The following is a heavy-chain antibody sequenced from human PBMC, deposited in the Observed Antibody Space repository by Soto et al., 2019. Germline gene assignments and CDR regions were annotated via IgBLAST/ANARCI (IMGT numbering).Heavy chain of an antibody. Sequence: QVQLVQSGAEVKEPGASVRVSCKASGYTFQNYHMHWVRQAPGQGLEWMGIIHPSGKTTTYAQRFQGRLAMTRDTSMRTAYMELSSPTSEDTAVYYCARDLWGSWTVDHWGQGTLVTVSS. V-gene: IGHV1-46*02. D-gene: IGHD3-16*01. CDR1: GYTFQNYH. CDR3: ARDLWGSWTVDH. J-gene: IGHJ5*02. CDR2: IHPSGKTT.